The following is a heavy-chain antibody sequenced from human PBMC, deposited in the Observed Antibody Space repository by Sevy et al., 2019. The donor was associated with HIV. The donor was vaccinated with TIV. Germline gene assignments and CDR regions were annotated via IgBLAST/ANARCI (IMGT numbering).Heavy chain of an antibody. V-gene: IGHV3-23*01. Sequence: GGSLRLSCAASGFTFSTYAMTWVRQGPGKGLEWVSSISASGGSTFYADSVKGRFTISRDNSKNILYLQMNSLRADDTAVYYCAKRNTNWGQGTLVTVSS. CDR2: ISASGGST. CDR1: GFTFSTYA. CDR3: AKRNTN. J-gene: IGHJ4*02.